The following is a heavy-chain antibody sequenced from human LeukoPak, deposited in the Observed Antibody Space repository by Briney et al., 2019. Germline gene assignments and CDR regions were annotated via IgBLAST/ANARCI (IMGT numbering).Heavy chain of an antibody. CDR1: GYTFTSCY. V-gene: IGHV1-69*13. CDR2: IIPIFGTA. Sequence: SVKVSCKASGYTFTSCYMHWVRQAPGQGLEWMGGIIPIFGTANYAQKFQGRVTITADESTSTAYMELSSLRSEDTAVYYCARAALGYCSSTSCRARTYNWFDPWGQGTLVTVSS. D-gene: IGHD2-2*01. CDR3: ARAALGYCSSTSCRARTYNWFDP. J-gene: IGHJ5*02.